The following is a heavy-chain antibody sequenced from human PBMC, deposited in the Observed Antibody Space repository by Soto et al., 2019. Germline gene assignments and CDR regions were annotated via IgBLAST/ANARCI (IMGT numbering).Heavy chain of an antibody. CDR3: AKGREQHYYDRYCYGMDV. D-gene: IGHD3-22*01. Sequence: SDTLSLTCTVSGGSISSGGYYWSWIRQPPGKGLEWIADLYYSGSTYYNPSRKCRVTISVDTSKNKFSPTPRNLTAADPAVYYCAKGREQHYYDRYCYGMDVWGQGTTVTVSS. CDR2: LYYSGST. CDR1: GGSISSGGYY. J-gene: IGHJ6*02. V-gene: IGHV4-30-4*02.